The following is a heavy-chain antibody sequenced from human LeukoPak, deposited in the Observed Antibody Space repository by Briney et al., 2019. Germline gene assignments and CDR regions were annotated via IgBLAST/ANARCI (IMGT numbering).Heavy chain of an antibody. CDR1: GFTFSSYG. V-gene: IGHV3-33*01. J-gene: IGHJ4*02. CDR2: IWYDRSNK. D-gene: IGHD2-2*01. Sequence: PGGSLRLSCAASGFTFSSYGMHWVRQAPGKGLEWVAVIWYDRSNKYYADSVKGRFTISRDNSKNTLYLQMNSLRAEDTAVYYCARAQDIVVVPAAMLFDYWGQGTLVTVSS. CDR3: ARAQDIVVVPAAMLFDY.